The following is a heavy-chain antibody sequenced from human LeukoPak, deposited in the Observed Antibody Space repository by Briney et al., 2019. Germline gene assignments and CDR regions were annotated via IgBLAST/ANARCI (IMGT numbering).Heavy chain of an antibody. CDR3: ARDPTYYDILTGYYRVYYFDY. CDR1: GGTFSSYA. CDR2: IIPVFGTA. D-gene: IGHD3-9*01. J-gene: IGHJ4*02. Sequence: SVKVSCKASGGTFSSYAIRWVRQAPGQGPEWMGGIIPVFGTANYAQKFKGRVTITTDEPTSTAYMELSSLRSEDTDVYYCARDPTYYDILTGYYRVYYFDYWGQGTLVTVSS. V-gene: IGHV1-69*05.